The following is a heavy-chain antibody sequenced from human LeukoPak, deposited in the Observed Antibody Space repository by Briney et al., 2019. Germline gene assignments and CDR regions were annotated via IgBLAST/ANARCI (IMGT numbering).Heavy chain of an antibody. V-gene: IGHV4-59*04. Sequence: GSLRLSCAASGFTFSSYSMNWVRQPPGKGLEWVGCIYNSGSTYYDPSLKSRVTISVDTSKNQVSLKVNSVTAADTAVYYCARRGSSGRSFDYWGQGTLVIVSP. CDR3: ARRGSSGRSFDY. CDR2: IYNSGST. J-gene: IGHJ4*02. D-gene: IGHD6-25*01. CDR1: GFTFSSYSMN.